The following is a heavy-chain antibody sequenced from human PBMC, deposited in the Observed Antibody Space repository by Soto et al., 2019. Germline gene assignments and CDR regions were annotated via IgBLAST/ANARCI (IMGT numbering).Heavy chain of an antibody. J-gene: IGHJ4*02. CDR1: GFTFSSYD. Sequence: PGGSLRLSCAASGFTFSSYDMHWVRQATGKGLEWVSAIGTAGDTYYPGSVKGRFTISRENAKNSLYLQMNSLRAGDTAVYYCAREGDSSGYFDYWGQGTLVTVSS. D-gene: IGHD3-22*01. V-gene: IGHV3-13*04. CDR3: AREGDSSGYFDY. CDR2: IGTAGDT.